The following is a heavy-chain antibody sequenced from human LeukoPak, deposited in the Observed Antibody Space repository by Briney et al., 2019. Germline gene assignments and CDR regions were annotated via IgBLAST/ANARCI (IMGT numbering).Heavy chain of an antibody. CDR3: AKAGIGVVGYFDY. Sequence: GGSLRLSCAASGFTFSSYWMHWVRQAPGKGLVWVSRINSDGSSTSYADSVKGRFTISRDDAKNTLYLQMNSLRDEDTALYYCAKAGIGVVGYFDYWGQGTLVTVSS. D-gene: IGHD6-19*01. CDR2: INSDGSST. V-gene: IGHV3-74*01. J-gene: IGHJ4*02. CDR1: GFTFSSYW.